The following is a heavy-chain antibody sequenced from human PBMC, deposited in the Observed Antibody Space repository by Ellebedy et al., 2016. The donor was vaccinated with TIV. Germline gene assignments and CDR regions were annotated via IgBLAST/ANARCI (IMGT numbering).Heavy chain of an antibody. J-gene: IGHJ6*02. D-gene: IGHD3-22*01. CDR2: ISGSGGST. Sequence: GGSLRLSXVASGFTFSSYSMSWVRQAPGKGLEWVSAISGSGGSTYYADSVKGRFTISRDNSKNTLYLQMNSLRAEDTAVYYCAKDPEPFYDSSGYYYYYGMDVWGQGTTVTVSS. V-gene: IGHV3-23*01. CDR3: AKDPEPFYDSSGYYYYYGMDV. CDR1: GFTFSSYS.